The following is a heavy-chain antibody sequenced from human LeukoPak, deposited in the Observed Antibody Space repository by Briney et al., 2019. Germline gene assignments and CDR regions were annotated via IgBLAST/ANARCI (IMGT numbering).Heavy chain of an antibody. Sequence: GGPLRLSCAASGFTFSSYWMHWVRQVPGKGLVWVSRINSDGSSTSYADSVKGRFTISRDNAKNTLYVQMSSPRAEDTAVYYCSTGSGHAFDIWGRGTMVTVSS. D-gene: IGHD3-10*01. J-gene: IGHJ3*02. CDR3: STGSGHAFDI. V-gene: IGHV3-74*01. CDR2: INSDGSST. CDR1: GFTFSSYW.